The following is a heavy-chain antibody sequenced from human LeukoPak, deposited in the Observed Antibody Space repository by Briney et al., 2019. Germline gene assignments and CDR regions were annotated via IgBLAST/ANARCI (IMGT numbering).Heavy chain of an antibody. J-gene: IGHJ4*02. CDR2: ISADGRST. D-gene: IGHD3-16*01. CDR3: AKDLGRDGDEIFDY. V-gene: IGHV3-23*01. CDR1: GFTFSNYA. Sequence: GGSLSLSCAASGFTFSNYAMTWVRQAPGRGLEWVSTISADGRSTHYADSVRGRLTISRDNSKNMLYLQMNSLRAEDTALYYCAKDLGRDGDEIFDYWGQGTLVTVSS.